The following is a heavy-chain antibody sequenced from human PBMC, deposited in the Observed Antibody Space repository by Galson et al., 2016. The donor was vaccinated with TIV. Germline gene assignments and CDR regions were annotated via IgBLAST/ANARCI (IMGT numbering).Heavy chain of an antibody. D-gene: IGHD3-22*01. CDR3: ARGHYYDSSGYSFDF. V-gene: IGHV1-8*01. J-gene: IGHJ4*02. Sequence: CKASGYTFTSFDISWIRQAPGQGLEWMGWMSPSNGNTGYAQKFRGRITMTRHPSTTTVYMELSGLTSEDTAVYYCARGHYYDSSGYSFDFWGQGTLVTVSS. CDR1: GYTFTSFD. CDR2: MSPSNGNT.